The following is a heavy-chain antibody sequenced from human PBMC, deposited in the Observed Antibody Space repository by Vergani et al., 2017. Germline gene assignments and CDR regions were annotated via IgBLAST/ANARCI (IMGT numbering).Heavy chain of an antibody. CDR2: ISSSGSTI. V-gene: IGHV3-11*01. CDR1: GFTFSDYY. CDR3: ARDGYYDILTGYYSYYGMDV. J-gene: IGHJ6*02. Sequence: VQLVESGGGLVKPGGSLRLSCAASGFTFSDYYMSWIRQAPGKGLEWVSYISSSGSTIYYADSVKGRFTISRDHAKNSLYLQMNSLRAEDTAVYYCARDGYYDILTGYYSYYGMDVWGQGTTVTVSS. D-gene: IGHD3-9*01.